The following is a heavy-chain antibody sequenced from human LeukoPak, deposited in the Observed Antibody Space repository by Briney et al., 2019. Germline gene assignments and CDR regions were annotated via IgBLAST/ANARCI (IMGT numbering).Heavy chain of an antibody. CDR3: AKCSNSWFYFDY. V-gene: IGHV3-23*01. CDR1: GFTFSSYA. J-gene: IGHJ4*02. Sequence: PGGSLRLSCAASGFTFSSYAMSWVRQAPGKGLEWVSSISGSGGSTYYADSVKGRFTISRDNSKNTLYLQMNSLRAEDTAVYYCAKCSNSWFYFDYWGQGSLVTVSS. CDR2: ISGSGGST. D-gene: IGHD6-13*01.